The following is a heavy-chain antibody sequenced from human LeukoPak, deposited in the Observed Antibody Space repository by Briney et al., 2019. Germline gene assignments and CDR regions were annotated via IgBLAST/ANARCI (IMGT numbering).Heavy chain of an antibody. D-gene: IGHD6-13*01. CDR3: AIDPTPRLAGTDDY. J-gene: IGHJ4*02. CDR2: IKEDGSDK. CDR1: GFTPSSYG. Sequence: PGKSLRLSCAGSGFTPSSYGMHWVRQAPGKGLEWVANIKEDGSDKYYVDSVKGRFTISRDNAESSLYLQMNYLSAEDTAMYYRAIDPTPRLAGTDDYWGQGTLVTVSS. V-gene: IGHV3-7*01.